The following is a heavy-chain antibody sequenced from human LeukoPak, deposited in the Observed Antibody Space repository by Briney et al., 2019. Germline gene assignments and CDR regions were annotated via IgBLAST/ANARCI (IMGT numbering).Heavy chain of an antibody. D-gene: IGHD6-19*01. V-gene: IGHV3-48*03. CDR3: AASGYSSGWRDY. CDR1: RFTFSSFE. CDR2: ISSSGSTI. J-gene: IGHJ4*02. Sequence: GGSLRLSWAASRFTFSSFEMNWVRQAPGKGLEWVSFISSSGSTIYYADSVKGRFTISRDNAKNSLYLQMNSLRAEDAAVYYCAASGYSSGWRDYWGQGTLVTVSS.